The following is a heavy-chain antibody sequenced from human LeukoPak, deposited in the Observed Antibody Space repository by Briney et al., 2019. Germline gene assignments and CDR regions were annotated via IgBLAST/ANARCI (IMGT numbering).Heavy chain of an antibody. D-gene: IGHD5-18*01. J-gene: IGHJ4*02. CDR3: ARGRHTAMVDY. CDR1: GYTFTSHG. CDR2: ISAYNGNT. V-gene: IGHV1-18*01. Sequence: GASVKVSCKASGYTFTSHGISWVRQAPGQGLEWMGWISAYNGNTNCAQKLQGRVTMTTDTSTSTAYMGLRSLRSDDTAVYYCARGRHTAMVDYWGQGTLVTVSS.